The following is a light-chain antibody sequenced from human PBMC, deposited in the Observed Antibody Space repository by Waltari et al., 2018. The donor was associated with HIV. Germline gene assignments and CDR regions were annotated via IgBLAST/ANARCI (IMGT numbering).Light chain of an antibody. V-gene: IGKV3-20*01. CDR2: AAS. CDR3: QQYGSSPRT. J-gene: IGKJ1*01. Sequence: EIVLTQSPGTLSLSPGERATLSCRASQSVTNSYLAWYQQKPGQAPRLLIYAASSRATGIPDRCSGSGSGTDFTLTISRLEPEDFAVYYCQQYGSSPRTFGQGTKVEIK. CDR1: QSVTNSY.